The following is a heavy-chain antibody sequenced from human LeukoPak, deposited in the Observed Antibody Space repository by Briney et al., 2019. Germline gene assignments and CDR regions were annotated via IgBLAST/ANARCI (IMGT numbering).Heavy chain of an antibody. CDR3: ARDRSSNFDI. CDR2: IIPIFGTA. J-gene: IGHJ3*02. D-gene: IGHD4-11*01. CDR1: GGTFSSYA. V-gene: IGHV1-69*05. Sequence: ASVKVSCKASGGTFSSYAISWVRQAPGQGLEWMGGIIPIFGTANYAQKFQGRVTMTRDMSTSTVYMELSSLRSEDTAMYYCARDRSSNFDIWGQGTMVTVSS.